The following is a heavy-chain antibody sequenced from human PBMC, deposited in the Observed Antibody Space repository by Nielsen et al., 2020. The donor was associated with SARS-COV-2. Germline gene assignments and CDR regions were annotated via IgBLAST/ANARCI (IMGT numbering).Heavy chain of an antibody. J-gene: IGHJ4*02. CDR3: ARFRTATLPGAPDFDY. CDR1: GFNLSHYE. CDR2: VSSGGGV. Sequence: GGSLRLSCTASGFNLSHYEMNWVRQAPGKGLEWVSYVSSGGGVYYSDSVKGRFTISRDNARNTLYLQMNSLRVEDTAVYYCARFRTATLPGAPDFDYWGQGTLVTVSS. D-gene: IGHD5-18*01. V-gene: IGHV3-48*03.